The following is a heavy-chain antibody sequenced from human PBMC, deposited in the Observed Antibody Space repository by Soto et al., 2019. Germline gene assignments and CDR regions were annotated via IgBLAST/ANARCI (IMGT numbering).Heavy chain of an antibody. CDR2: IYSGGNT. Sequence: EVQLVESGGGLVQPEGSLRLSCAASGFTVSSNFMNWVRQAPGKGLEWVSVIYSGGNTYYADSVKGRFTISRHNSKNTLYLQINSLRVEDSAVYYCARDNDYGSGSLDYWGQGTLVIVSS. D-gene: IGHD3-10*01. CDR3: ARDNDYGSGSLDY. V-gene: IGHV3-53*04. CDR1: GFTVSSNF. J-gene: IGHJ4*02.